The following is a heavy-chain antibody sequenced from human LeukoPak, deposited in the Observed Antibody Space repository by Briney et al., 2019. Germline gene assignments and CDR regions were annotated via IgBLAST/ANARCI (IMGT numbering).Heavy chain of an antibody. CDR3: AKRPNY. J-gene: IGHJ4*02. V-gene: IGHV3-23*01. Sequence: PGGSLRLSCAVSGITLSNYGMSWVRQTPGKGLEWVAGISDSGGRTNYADSVKGRFTISRDNPKNTLYLQMNSLRAEDTAVYYCAKRPNYWGQGTLVTVSS. CDR1: GITLSNYG. CDR2: ISDSGGRT.